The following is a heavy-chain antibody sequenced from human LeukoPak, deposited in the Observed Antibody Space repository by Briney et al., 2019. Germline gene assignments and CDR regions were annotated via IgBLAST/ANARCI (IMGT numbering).Heavy chain of an antibody. J-gene: IGHJ6*02. CDR1: GFTVSSNY. D-gene: IGHD3-10*01. V-gene: IGHV3-66*01. CDR2: IYSGGST. Sequence: HPGGSLRLSCAASGFTVSSNYMSWVRQAPGKGLEWVSVIYSGGSTYYADSVKGRFTISRDNSKNTLYLQMNSLRAEDTAVYYCARDRYGSGSYYYYGMDVWGQGTTVTVSS. CDR3: ARDRYGSGSYYYYGMDV.